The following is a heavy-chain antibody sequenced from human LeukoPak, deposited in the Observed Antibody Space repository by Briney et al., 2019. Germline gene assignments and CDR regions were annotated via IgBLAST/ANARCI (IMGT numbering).Heavy chain of an antibody. V-gene: IGHV1-2*04. CDR3: ARAGTWFGDDFGY. CDR1: GYTFTGYY. D-gene: IGHD3-10*01. CDR2: INPNSGGT. J-gene: IGHJ4*02. Sequence: GASVKVSCKASGYTFTGYYMHWVRQAPGQGLEWMGWINPNSGGTNYAQKFQGWVTMTRDTSISTAYMELSRLRSDDTAVYYCARAGTWFGDDFGYWGQGTLVTVSS.